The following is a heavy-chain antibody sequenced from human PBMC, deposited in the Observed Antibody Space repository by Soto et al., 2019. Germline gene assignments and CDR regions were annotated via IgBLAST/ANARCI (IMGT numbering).Heavy chain of an antibody. V-gene: IGHV3-7*01. J-gene: IGHJ4*02. CDR3: VCGGNFFVY. CDR1: GFTFSTHW. D-gene: IGHD3-16*01. CDR2: INQDGSER. Sequence: EVQLVESGGGLVQPGGSLRLSCAASGFTFSTHWMTWVRQPPGKGLEWVANINQDGSERYYVDSVRGRFTITRDNAKNSLYLQMYSLIAEVTAVYYCVCGGNFFVYWGQGTLVTVSP.